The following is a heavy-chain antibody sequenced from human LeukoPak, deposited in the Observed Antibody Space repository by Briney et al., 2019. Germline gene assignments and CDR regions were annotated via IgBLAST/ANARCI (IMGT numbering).Heavy chain of an antibody. J-gene: IGHJ4*02. D-gene: IGHD3-22*01. V-gene: IGHV1-69*04. CDR2: IIPILDIA. CDR3: ARTDYYDSSGLDY. CDR1: GYTFTSYD. Sequence: SVKVSCKASGYTFTSYDINWVRQAPGQGLEWMGRIIPILDIANYAQKFQGRVTITADKSTSTAYMELSSLRSEDTAVYYCARTDYYDSSGLDYWGQGTLVTVSS.